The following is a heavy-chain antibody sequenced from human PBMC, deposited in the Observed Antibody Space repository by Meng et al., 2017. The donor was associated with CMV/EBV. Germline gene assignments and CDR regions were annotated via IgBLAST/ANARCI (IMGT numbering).Heavy chain of an antibody. V-gene: IGHV3-23*01. CDR1: GVTCKSCG. J-gene: IGHJ4*02. CDR2: ISGRGDDT. D-gene: IGHD3-10*01. Sequence: SCAASGVTCKSCGMNWVRQVPGEGLEWVSGISGRGDDTYYADSVKGRFTISRDNSNNTLYLQMNSLRVEDTAVYYCAKEVTMVRGTYWGQGTLVTVSS. CDR3: AKEVTMVRGTY.